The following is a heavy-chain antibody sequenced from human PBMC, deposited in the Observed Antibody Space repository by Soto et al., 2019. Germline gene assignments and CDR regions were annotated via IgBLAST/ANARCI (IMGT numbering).Heavy chain of an antibody. V-gene: IGHV4-30-2*01. CDR1: GGSISSGGYS. CDR3: SRYERGSSGWYCGGMDV. J-gene: IGHJ6*02. CDR2: IDHSGST. Sequence: QLQLQESGSGLVKPSQTLSLTCAVSGGSISSGGYSWSWIRQPPGKGLEWIGYIDHSGSTYDNPSLTCRVTISVDMSKNQFSLKLSSVTAADTAVYYCSRYERGSSGWYCGGMDVWGQGTTVTVSS. D-gene: IGHD6-19*01.